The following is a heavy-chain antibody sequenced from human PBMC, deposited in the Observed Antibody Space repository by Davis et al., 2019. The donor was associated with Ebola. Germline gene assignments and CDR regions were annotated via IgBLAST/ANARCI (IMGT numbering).Heavy chain of an antibody. J-gene: IGHJ4*02. D-gene: IGHD5-24*01. Sequence: ASVKVSCKASGYTFTSYDINWVRQATGQGLEWMGWMNPNSGNTGYAQKFQGRVTMTRDTSTSTVYMELSSLRSEDTAVYYCARGTSEVEYYFDYWGQGTLVTVSS. CDR1: GYTFTSYD. CDR3: ARGTSEVEYYFDY. V-gene: IGHV1-8*01. CDR2: MNPNSGNT.